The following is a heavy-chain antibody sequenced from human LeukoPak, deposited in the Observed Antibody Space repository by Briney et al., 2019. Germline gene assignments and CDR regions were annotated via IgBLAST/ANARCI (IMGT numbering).Heavy chain of an antibody. J-gene: IGHJ4*02. CDR3: ATDPGIVGATFRALGY. Sequence: SVKVSCKVSGYTPTELSMHWVRQAPGKGLEWMGGFDPEDGETIYAQKFQGRVTMTEDTSTDTAYMELSSLRSEDTAVYYCATDPGIVGATFRALGYWGQGTLVTVSS. D-gene: IGHD1-26*01. V-gene: IGHV1-24*01. CDR1: GYTPTELS. CDR2: FDPEDGET.